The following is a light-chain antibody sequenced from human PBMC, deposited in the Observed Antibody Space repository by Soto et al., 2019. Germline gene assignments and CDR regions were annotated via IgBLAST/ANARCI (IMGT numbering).Light chain of an antibody. V-gene: IGKV1-39*01. J-gene: IGKJ4*01. CDR1: ESINYF. Sequence: DIQLTQSPSSLSASLGDTVAITCRASESINYFLSWYQHKPGGAPKLLIFGANNLQAGVPSRFTGGVSGRVFTLTTSGVQPEDYASYFCLQNYATPLTSGGGTRVEI. CDR3: LQNYATPLT. CDR2: GAN.